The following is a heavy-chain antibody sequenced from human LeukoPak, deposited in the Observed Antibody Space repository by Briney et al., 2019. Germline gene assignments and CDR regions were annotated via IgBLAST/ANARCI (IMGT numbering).Heavy chain of an antibody. CDR2: IYHSGST. J-gene: IGHJ4*02. Sequence: PSETLSLTCAVSGGSISSSNWWSWIRQPPGKGLEWIGEIYHSGSTNYNPSLKSRVTISVDKSKNQFSLRLSSVTAADTAMYYCATYYYDSSGYYYYFDYWGQGTLVTVSS. CDR1: GGSISSSNW. CDR3: ATYYYDSSGYYYYFDY. V-gene: IGHV4-4*02. D-gene: IGHD3-22*01.